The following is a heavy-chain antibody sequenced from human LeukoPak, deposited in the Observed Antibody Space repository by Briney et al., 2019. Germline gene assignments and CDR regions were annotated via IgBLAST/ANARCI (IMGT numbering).Heavy chain of an antibody. D-gene: IGHD3-10*01. CDR2: ISGYNGYT. V-gene: IGHV1-18*01. Sequence: ASVKVSCKASGYTFTNYGISWVRQAPGQGLEWMGWISGYNGYTNFAQKLQGRVTMTTDTSTSIAYMELRSLRSDDTAVYYCARDSGTTGEVKFDPWGHGILVTVSS. J-gene: IGHJ5*02. CDR1: GYTFTNYG. CDR3: ARDSGTTGEVKFDP.